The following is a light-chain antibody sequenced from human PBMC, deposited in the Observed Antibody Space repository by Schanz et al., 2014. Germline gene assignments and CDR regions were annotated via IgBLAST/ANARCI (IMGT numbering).Light chain of an antibody. CDR2: NVN. CDR3: SSYTSSSTLVV. CDR1: SSDVGSYGY. J-gene: IGLJ2*01. V-gene: IGLV2-18*02. Sequence: QSALIQPPSVSGSPGQSVTISCTGTSSDVGSYGYVSWYQQHPGTVPKPMIYNVNTRPSGVPDRFSGSKSGNTASLTISGLQAEDEADYYCSSYTSSSTLVVFGGGTKLTVL.